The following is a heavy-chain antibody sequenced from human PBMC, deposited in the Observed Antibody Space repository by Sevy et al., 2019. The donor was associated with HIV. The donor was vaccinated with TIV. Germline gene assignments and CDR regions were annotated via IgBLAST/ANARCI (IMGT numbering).Heavy chain of an antibody. V-gene: IGHV3-48*03. J-gene: IGHJ4*02. D-gene: IGHD3-10*01. CDR1: GFTFSSYE. Sequence: GGSLRLSCAASGFTFSSYEMNWVRQAPGKGLEWVSYISNSGTTISYSDSVKGRFTISRDNARNSLYLQMSSLRADDTAVYYCAREVDGVRGVYDYWGQGTLVTVSS. CDR2: ISNSGTTI. CDR3: AREVDGVRGVYDY.